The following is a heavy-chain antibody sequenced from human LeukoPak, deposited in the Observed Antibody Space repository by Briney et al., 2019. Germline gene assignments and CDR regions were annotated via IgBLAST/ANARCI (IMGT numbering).Heavy chain of an antibody. J-gene: IGHJ6*02. CDR2: INHSGST. CDR3: ARARYYYYYGMDV. CDR1: GGSISGYH. Sequence: SETLSLTCTVSGGSISGYHWSWIRQPPGKGLEWIGEINHSGSTNYNPSLKSRVTISVDTSKNQFSLKLSSVTAADTAVYYCARARYYYYYGMDVWGQGTTVTVSS. V-gene: IGHV4-34*01.